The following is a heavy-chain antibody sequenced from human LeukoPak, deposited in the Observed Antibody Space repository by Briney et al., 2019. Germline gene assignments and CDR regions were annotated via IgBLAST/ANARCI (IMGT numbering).Heavy chain of an antibody. CDR1: GGSISSSNW. CDR3: ARARGQGLRLRGTRFDY. J-gene: IGHJ4*02. Sequence: PSGTLSLTCAVSGGSISSSNWWSWVRQPPGKGLEWVGVIYHSGSTNYNPSLKSRVTISVDTSKNQFSLKLSSVTAADTAVYYCARARGQGLRLRGTRFDYWGQGTLVTVSS. CDR2: IYHSGST. V-gene: IGHV4-4*02. D-gene: IGHD5-12*01.